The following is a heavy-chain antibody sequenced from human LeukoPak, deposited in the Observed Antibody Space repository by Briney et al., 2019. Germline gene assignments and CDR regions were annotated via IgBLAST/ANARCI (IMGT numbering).Heavy chain of an antibody. V-gene: IGHV4-4*07. CDR1: GGSISSYY. D-gene: IGHD3-22*01. CDR3: ARDLGYYDTDY. Sequence: SETLSLTCTVSGGSISSYYWSWIRQPAGKGLEWIGRIYTSGSTNYNPSLKSRVTISVDKSKNQFSLKLGSVTAADTAVYYCARDLGYYDTDYWGQGTLVNVSS. J-gene: IGHJ4*02. CDR2: IYTSGST.